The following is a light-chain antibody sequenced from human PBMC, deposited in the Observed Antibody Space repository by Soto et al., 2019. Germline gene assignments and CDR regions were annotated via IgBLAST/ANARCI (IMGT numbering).Light chain of an antibody. J-gene: IGLJ2*01. V-gene: IGLV4-69*01. CDR3: QTWGTGPLV. Sequence: QHVLTQSPSASASLGASVKLTCTLSSGHSSYAIAWHQQQPEKGPRYLMKLNSDGSHSKGDGIPDRFSGSSSGAERYLTISGLQSEDEADYYCQTWGTGPLVFGGGTKLTVL. CDR1: SGHSSYA. CDR2: LNSDGSH.